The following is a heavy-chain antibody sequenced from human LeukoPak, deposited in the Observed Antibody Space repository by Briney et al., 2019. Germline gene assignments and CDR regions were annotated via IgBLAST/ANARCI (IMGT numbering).Heavy chain of an antibody. CDR3: AKDSSGYYSYGYFQH. D-gene: IGHD3-22*01. V-gene: IGHV3-23*01. Sequence: PGGSLRLSCAASGFTLSSYAMSWVRQAPGKGLEWVSATSGSGGSTYYADSVKGRFTISRDSSKNALYLQMNSLRAEDTAIYYCAKDSSGYYSYGYFQHWGQGTLVTVSS. CDR2: TSGSGGST. J-gene: IGHJ1*01. CDR1: GFTLSSYA.